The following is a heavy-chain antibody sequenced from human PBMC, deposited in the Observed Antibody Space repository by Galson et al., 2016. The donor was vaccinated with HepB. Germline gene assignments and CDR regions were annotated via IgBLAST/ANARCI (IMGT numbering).Heavy chain of an antibody. CDR2: RLHSGNN. J-gene: IGHJ2*01. CDR1: GGSISSGGYS. Sequence: TLSLTCAVSGGSISSGGYSWGWIRQPPGKGLEWIGYRLHSGNNYYNPSPKTRVAISIDTSKNQFYLNLSSVTAADTAVYYCARGGNYPFWTGYPYWYFDLWGRGTLVAVSS. D-gene: IGHD3/OR15-3a*01. CDR3: ARGGNYPFWTGYPYWYFDL. V-gene: IGHV4-30-2*01.